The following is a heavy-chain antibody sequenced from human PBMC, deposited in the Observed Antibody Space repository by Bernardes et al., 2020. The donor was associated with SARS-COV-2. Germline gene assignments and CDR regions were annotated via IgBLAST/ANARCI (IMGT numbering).Heavy chain of an antibody. V-gene: IGHV3-13*04. J-gene: IGHJ2*01. CDR2: IDTTGDT. CDR1: GFAFSRYE. D-gene: IGHD4-17*01. Sequence: GGSLRLSCAASGFAFSRYEMHWVRKPTGKGLEWVSAIDTTGDTYYPDSVKGRFTISRENGKNSLYLQMNSLRAGDTAVYYCARVRSYGTVTTKWYFDLWGRGTLVTVSS. CDR3: ARVRSYGTVTTKWYFDL.